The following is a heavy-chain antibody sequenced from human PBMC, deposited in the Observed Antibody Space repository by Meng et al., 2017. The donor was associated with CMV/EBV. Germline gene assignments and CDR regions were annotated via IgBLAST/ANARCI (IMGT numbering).Heavy chain of an antibody. CDR3: ARRIVVVPAAYLGY. J-gene: IGHJ4*02. V-gene: IGHV1-2*02. D-gene: IGHD2-2*01. Sequence: KASGYTYTGYYIDGGRQAPGQGPEWMGWINPSGGGTNYAQKFQGRVTMTLDTSISTAYMELSRLRSDDTAVYYCARRIVVVPAAYLGYWGQGTLVTVSS. CDR1: GYTYTGYY. CDR2: INPSGGGT.